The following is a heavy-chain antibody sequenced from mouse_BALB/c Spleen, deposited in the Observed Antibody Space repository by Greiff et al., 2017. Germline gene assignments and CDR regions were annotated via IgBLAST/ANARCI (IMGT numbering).Heavy chain of an antibody. J-gene: IGHJ2*01. D-gene: IGHD2-1*01. Sequence: VQLQQSGAELVKPGASVKLSCTASGFNIKDTYMHWVKQRPEQGLEWIGWIDPENGNTIYDPKFQGKASITADTSSNTAYLQLSSLTSEDTAVYYCARRSLIYYGNYEDYWGQGTTLTVSS. CDR1: GFNIKDTY. V-gene: IGHV14-3*02. CDR3: ARRSLIYYGNYEDY. CDR2: IDPENGNT.